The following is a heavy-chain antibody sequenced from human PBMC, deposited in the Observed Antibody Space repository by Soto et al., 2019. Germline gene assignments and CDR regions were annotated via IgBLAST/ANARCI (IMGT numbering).Heavy chain of an antibody. CDR2: ISSSSSYI. J-gene: IGHJ5*02. V-gene: IGHV3-21*01. Sequence: GSLRLSCAASGFTFSSYSMNWVRQAPGKGLEWVSSISSSSSYIYYADSVKGRFTISRDNAKNSLYLQMNSLRAEDTAVYYCARDRVVVVAATRVNWFDPWGQGTLVTVSS. CDR1: GFTFSSYS. CDR3: ARDRVVVVAATRVNWFDP. D-gene: IGHD2-15*01.